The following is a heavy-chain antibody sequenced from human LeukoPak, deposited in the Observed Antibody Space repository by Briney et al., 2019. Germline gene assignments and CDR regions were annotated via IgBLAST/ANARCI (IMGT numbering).Heavy chain of an antibody. D-gene: IGHD3-10*01. J-gene: IGHJ4*02. CDR3: AHKGRGSGSFTM. V-gene: IGHV2-5*02. CDR2: IYWDDDK. Sequence: ESGPTLAKPTQTLTLTCTFSGFPLSTRAVGVGWIRQPPGKALEWLALIYWDDDKSYSPSLKSRLTITKDSSKNQVVLIMTNMDPVDTATYYCAHKGRGSGSFTMWGQGTLVTVSS. CDR1: GFPLSTRAVG.